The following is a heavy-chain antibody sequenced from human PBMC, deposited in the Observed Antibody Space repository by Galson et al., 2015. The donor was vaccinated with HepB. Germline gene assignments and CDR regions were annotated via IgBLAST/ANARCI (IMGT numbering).Heavy chain of an antibody. V-gene: IGHV3-7*03. D-gene: IGHD3-10*01. Sequence: SLRLSCAASGFTFSSYWMSWVRQAPGKGLEWVANIKQDGSEKYYVDSVKGRFTISRDNAKNSLYLQMNSLRAEDTAVYYCARALGERSGRFDIWGQGTMVTVSS. CDR2: IKQDGSEK. CDR3: ARALGERSGRFDI. CDR1: GFTFSSYW. J-gene: IGHJ3*02.